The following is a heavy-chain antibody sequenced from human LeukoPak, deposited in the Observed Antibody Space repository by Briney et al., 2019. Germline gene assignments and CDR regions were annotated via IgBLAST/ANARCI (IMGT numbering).Heavy chain of an antibody. D-gene: IGHD3-3*01. Sequence: GGSLRLSCAASGFTFSTYVMNWFRQAPGKGLEWVSTISVGAEYIFYADSVKGRFTISRDDSNNALYLQMHSLRAEDTALYYCASGPPFLKYFEYWGQGTLVSVSS. CDR2: ISVGAEYI. J-gene: IGHJ4*02. CDR3: ASGPPFLKYFEY. V-gene: IGHV3-23*01. CDR1: GFTFSTYV.